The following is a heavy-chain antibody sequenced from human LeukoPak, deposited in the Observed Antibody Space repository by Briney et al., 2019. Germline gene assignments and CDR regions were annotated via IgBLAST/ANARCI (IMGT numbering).Heavy chain of an antibody. CDR1: GGSFGGYY. CDR2: INHSGST. Sequence: SETLSLTCAVYGGSFGGYYWSWIRQPPGKGLEWIGEINHSGSTNYNPSLKSRVTISVDTSKNQFSLKLSSVTAADTAVYYCARGALLWFGESTNYFDYWGQGTLVTVSS. V-gene: IGHV4-34*01. D-gene: IGHD3-10*01. J-gene: IGHJ4*02. CDR3: ARGALLWFGESTNYFDY.